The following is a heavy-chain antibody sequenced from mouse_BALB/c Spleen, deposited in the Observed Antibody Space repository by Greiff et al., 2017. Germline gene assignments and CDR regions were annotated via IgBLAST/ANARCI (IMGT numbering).Heavy chain of an antibody. D-gene: IGHD4-1*01. V-gene: IGHV5-9-4*01. CDR3: AKLGLFAY. J-gene: IGHJ3*01. Sequence: EVQRVESGGGLVKPGGSLKLSCAASGFTFSSYAMSWVRQSPEKRLEWVAEISSGGSYTYYPDTVTGRFTISRDNAKNTLYLEMSSLRSEDTAMYYCAKLGLFAYWGQGTLVTVSA. CDR2: ISSGGSYT. CDR1: GFTFSSYA.